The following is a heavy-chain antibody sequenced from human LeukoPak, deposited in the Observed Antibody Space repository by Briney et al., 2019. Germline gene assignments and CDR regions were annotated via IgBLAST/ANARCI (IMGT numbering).Heavy chain of an antibody. CDR3: AREELNQVEMATIPMMDV. Sequence: GGSLRLSCAASGFTVSSNYMSWVRQAPGKGLEWVSVIYSGGSTYYADSVKGRFTISRDNSKNTLYLQMNSLRAEDTAVYYCAREELNQVEMATIPMMDVWGQGTTVTVSS. D-gene: IGHD5-24*01. CDR2: IYSGGST. V-gene: IGHV3-53*01. J-gene: IGHJ6*02. CDR1: GFTVSSNY.